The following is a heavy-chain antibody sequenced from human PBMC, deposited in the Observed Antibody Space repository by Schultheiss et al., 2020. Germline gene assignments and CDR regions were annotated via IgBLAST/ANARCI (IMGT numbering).Heavy chain of an antibody. CDR2: IYYSGST. D-gene: IGHD3-22*01. V-gene: IGHV4-31*03. Sequence: SETLSLTCTVSGGSISSGGYYWSWIRQHPGKGLEWIGYIYYSGSTYYNPSLKSRVTISVDTSKNQFSLKLSSVTAADTAVYYCASSPYYYEKHGMDVWGQGTTVTVSS. J-gene: IGHJ6*02. CDR3: ASSPYYYEKHGMDV. CDR1: GGSISSGGYY.